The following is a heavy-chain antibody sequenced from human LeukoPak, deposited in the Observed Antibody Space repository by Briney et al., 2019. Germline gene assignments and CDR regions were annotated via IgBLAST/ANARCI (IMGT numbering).Heavy chain of an antibody. CDR2: IYYSGTT. Sequence: PSETLSLTCSVSGGSISSGDYFWTWIRQPPGKGLEYIGYIYYSGTTYYNPSLKSRITMSVDMSANQFSLRLTSVSAADTAVYYCTRAYWIGFHFDSWGQGILVSVSS. V-gene: IGHV4-30-4*01. J-gene: IGHJ4*02. CDR1: GGSISSGDYF. D-gene: IGHD3-3*01. CDR3: TRAYWIGFHFDS.